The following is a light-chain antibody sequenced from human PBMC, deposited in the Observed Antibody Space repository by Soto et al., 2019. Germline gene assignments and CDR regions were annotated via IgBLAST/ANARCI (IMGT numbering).Light chain of an antibody. Sequence: EVVMTQSPATLSVSPGERAILSCSASQSIGTKVAWYQQRPGQAPRLLIYGASTRATDIPARFSGSGSGTEFTLTISSLHSDDFAVFYCQQYNRWTSFTFGQGTRL. J-gene: IGKJ5*01. V-gene: IGKV3-15*01. CDR1: QSIGTK. CDR2: GAS. CDR3: QQYNRWTSFT.